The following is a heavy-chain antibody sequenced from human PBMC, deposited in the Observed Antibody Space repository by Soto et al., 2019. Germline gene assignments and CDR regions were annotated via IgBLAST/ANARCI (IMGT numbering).Heavy chain of an antibody. Sequence: GASVKVSCKASGYTFTSYGISWVRQAPGQGLEWMGWISAYNGNTNYAQKLQGRVTMTTDTSTSTAYMELRSLRSDDTAVYYCASGYVVVVDGNYYYYGMDVWGQGTTVTVSS. CDR2: ISAYNGNT. CDR1: GYTFTSYG. D-gene: IGHD2-15*01. CDR3: ASGYVVVVDGNYYYYGMDV. V-gene: IGHV1-18*01. J-gene: IGHJ6*02.